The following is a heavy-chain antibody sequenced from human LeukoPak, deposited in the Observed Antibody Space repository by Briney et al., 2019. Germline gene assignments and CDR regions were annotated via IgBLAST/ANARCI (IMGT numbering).Heavy chain of an antibody. CDR1: GLTFSSQD. D-gene: IGHD3-10*01. J-gene: IGHJ4*02. CDR2: ISGSGGST. CDR3: AKRRGSGSYYNIDY. V-gene: IGHV3-23*01. Sequence: GGSLRLSCAASGLTFSSQDMTWVRQAPGKGLECVSGISGSGGSTYYAVSVKGRFTISRDNSKSTLYLQMNSLRADDTAVYYCAKRRGSGSYYNIDYWAQGTLVTVSS.